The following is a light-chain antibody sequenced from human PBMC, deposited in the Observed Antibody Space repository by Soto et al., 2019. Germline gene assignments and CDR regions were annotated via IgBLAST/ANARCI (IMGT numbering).Light chain of an antibody. Sequence: EIVLTQSPGTLSVSPGERANLSCRASQSVSTNLAWFQQKPGQAPRLLIYGASTRATGIPARFSGSGSGTEFTLTINSLRSEDLAVYYCQQSNNWPYTFGQGTKLEV. CDR1: QSVSTN. J-gene: IGKJ2*01. V-gene: IGKV3-15*01. CDR2: GAS. CDR3: QQSNNWPYT.